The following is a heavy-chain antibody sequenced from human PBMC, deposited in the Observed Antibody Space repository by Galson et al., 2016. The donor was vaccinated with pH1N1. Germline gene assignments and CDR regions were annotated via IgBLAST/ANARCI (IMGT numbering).Heavy chain of an antibody. D-gene: IGHD5-18*01. Sequence: LRLSCAASGFPFGIFAMHWVRQAPGEGLEWVAVISPSGDNIFYADSVKGRFTISRDSSKNTLYLQMNNLRPEDTAFYYCARVRSSGYNYAQQFVDWGQGTLVTVSS. CDR3: ARVRSSGYNYAQQFVD. J-gene: IGHJ4*02. CDR2: ISPSGDNI. V-gene: IGHV3-30-3*01. CDR1: GFPFGIFA.